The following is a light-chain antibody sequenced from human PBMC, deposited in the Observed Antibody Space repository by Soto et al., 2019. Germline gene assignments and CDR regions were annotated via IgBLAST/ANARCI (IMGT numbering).Light chain of an antibody. CDR1: QSVSSSF. J-gene: IGKJ4*01. Sequence: EIVLTQSPGTLSLSPGERATLSCRASQSVSSSFLACYQQTPRQAPRLLIYGASSRAAGIPDRFSGGGSGTDFTLTISRLEAEDVAVYYCQQYGSSPLTFGGGTKVEIK. V-gene: IGKV3-20*01. CDR2: GAS. CDR3: QQYGSSPLT.